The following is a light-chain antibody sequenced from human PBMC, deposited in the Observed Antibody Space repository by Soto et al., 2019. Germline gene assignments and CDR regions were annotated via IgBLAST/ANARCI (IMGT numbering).Light chain of an antibody. CDR3: MRGRQVPIT. J-gene: IGKJ5*01. Sequence: EIVMTQTPLRLSVTPGQPASISCKSSRSLLHTDGKTYLYWYQQKSGQPPQLLIYEASRRFSGVPDRFTGSGSGTDFTLKISRVEAEGVGVYYCMRGRQVPITFGQGTRRETK. CDR1: RSLLHTDGKTY. CDR2: EAS. V-gene: IGKV2-29*03.